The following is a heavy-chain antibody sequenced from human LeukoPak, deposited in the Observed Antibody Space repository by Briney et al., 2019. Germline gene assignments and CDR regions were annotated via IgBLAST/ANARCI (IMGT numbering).Heavy chain of an antibody. CDR1: GDSISTYY. J-gene: IGHJ3*02. CDR2: IDYRGST. D-gene: IGHD5-18*01. CDR3: ARSRSGYSYDHAAFEI. Sequence: SETLSLTCTVSGDSISTYYWSWIRQPPGKGLEWIAYIDYRGSTTYNPSLRSRVTISIDTSRNQFSLKLSSVTAADTAVYYCARSRSGYSYDHAAFEIWGQGTMVTVSS. V-gene: IGHV4-59*01.